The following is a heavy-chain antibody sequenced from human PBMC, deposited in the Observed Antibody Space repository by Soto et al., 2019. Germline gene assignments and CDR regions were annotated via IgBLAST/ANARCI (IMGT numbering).Heavy chain of an antibody. CDR3: AAGSIPRNFDY. CDR2: IYYSGST. V-gene: IGHV4-59*01. CDR1: GGSISSYY. J-gene: IGHJ4*02. D-gene: IGHD1-26*01. Sequence: PSETLSLTCTVSGGSISSYYWSWIRQPPGKGLEWIGYIYYSGSTNYNPSLKSRVTISVDTSKNQFSLKLSSVTAADTAVYYCAAGSIPRNFDYWGQGTLVTVSS.